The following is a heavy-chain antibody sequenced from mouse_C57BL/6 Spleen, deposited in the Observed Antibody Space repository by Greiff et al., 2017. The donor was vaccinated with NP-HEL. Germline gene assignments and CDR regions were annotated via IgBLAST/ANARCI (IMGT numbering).Heavy chain of an antibody. J-gene: IGHJ3*01. CDR1: GYAFSSSW. CDR3: ARSEGDMWFAY. V-gene: IGHV1-82*01. CDR2: IYPGDGDT. Sequence: QVQLQQSGPELVKPGASVKISCKASGYAFSSSWMNWVKQRPGKGLEWIGRIYPGDGDTNYNGKFKGKATLTADKSSSTAYMQLSGLTSEDSAVYFCARSEGDMWFAYWGQGTLVTVSA. D-gene: IGHD3-3*01.